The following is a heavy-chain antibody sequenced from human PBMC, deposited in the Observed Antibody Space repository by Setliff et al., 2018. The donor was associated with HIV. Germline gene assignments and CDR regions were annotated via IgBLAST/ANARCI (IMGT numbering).Heavy chain of an antibody. V-gene: IGHV4-38-2*01. CDR1: GYSISTAYY. CDR3: MRGRSITIFGVAYFDF. CDR2: VYHSGTT. J-gene: IGHJ4*02. D-gene: IGHD3-3*01. Sequence: SETLSLTCAVSGYSISTAYYWGWIRQPPGKGLEWIGSVYHSGTTYYNPSLKSRVTISVDMSNNQFSLKVTSVTAADTAVYYCMRGRSITIFGVAYFDFWGQGTQGTVPQ.